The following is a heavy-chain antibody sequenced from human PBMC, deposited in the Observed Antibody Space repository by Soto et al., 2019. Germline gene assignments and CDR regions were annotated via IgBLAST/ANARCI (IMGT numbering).Heavy chain of an antibody. CDR2: INPNSGGT. Sequence: QVQLVQSGAEVKKPGASVKVSCKASGYTFTGHYMHWVRQAPGQGLEWMGWINPNSGGTNYAQKFQGRVTMTSDTSSSTAYMELSRMRSDDTAVYYCARGPYSSSSLIFDYWGQRTLVTV. D-gene: IGHD6-6*01. J-gene: IGHJ4*02. CDR1: GYTFTGHY. CDR3: ARGPYSSSSLIFDY. V-gene: IGHV1-2*02.